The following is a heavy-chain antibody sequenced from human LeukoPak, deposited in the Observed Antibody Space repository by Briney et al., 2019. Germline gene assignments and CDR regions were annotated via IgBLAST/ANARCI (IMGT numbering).Heavy chain of an antibody. J-gene: IGHJ4*02. CDR3: ASVVPAIRTHNSY. CDR1: GFTFSDHY. Sequence: GGSLRLSCAASGFTFSDHYMDWVRQAPGKGLEWVGRIRNEANRYTTEYAASVKDGFTISRDDSKNSLYLQMNSLRTEDTGVYYCASVVPAIRTHNSYWGQGTLDTLSS. V-gene: IGHV3-72*01. CDR2: IRNEANRYTT. D-gene: IGHD1-1*01.